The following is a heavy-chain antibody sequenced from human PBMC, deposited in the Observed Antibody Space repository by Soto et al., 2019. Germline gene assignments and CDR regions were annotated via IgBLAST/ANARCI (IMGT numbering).Heavy chain of an antibody. J-gene: IGHJ4*02. V-gene: IGHV3-74*02. CDR3: YCRLGD. Sequence: EVQLVESGGELVQPGGSLRLSCAASGFNFSSYWMHWVRQTPEKGLNWVSRISTDGSTRSYVDFVKGRFTISRDNAKNTLYLQMDSLRVDDTGLYYCYCRLGDWGQGTLVTVSS. D-gene: IGHD2-21*02. CDR1: GFNFSSYW. CDR2: ISTDGSTR.